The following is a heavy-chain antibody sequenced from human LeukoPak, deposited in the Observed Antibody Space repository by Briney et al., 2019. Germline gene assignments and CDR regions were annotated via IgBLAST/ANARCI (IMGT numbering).Heavy chain of an antibody. J-gene: IGHJ4*02. D-gene: IGHD6-13*01. CDR3: ARVRQQLARGVCDY. CDR2: IYYSGST. V-gene: IGHV4-39*07. CDR1: GGSISSYY. Sequence: PSETLSLTCTVSGGSISSYYWGWIRQPPGKGLEWIGSIYYSGSTYYNPSLKSRVTISVDTSKNQFSLKLSSVTAADTAVYYCARVRQQLARGVCDYWGQGTLVTVSS.